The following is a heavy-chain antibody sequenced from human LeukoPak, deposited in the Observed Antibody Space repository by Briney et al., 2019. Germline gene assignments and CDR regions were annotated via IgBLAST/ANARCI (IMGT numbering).Heavy chain of an antibody. V-gene: IGHV4-59*12. CDR2: IYYSGST. J-gene: IGHJ3*02. CDR1: GGSISSYY. D-gene: IGHD3-22*01. CDR3: AKSNGYGLIDI. Sequence: PSETLSLTCTVSGGSISSYYWSWIRQPPGKGLEWIGYIYYSGSTNYNPSLKSRVTISLDTSRNQFSLKLNSVTAADTAVYYCAKSNGYGLIDIWGQGTMVTVSP.